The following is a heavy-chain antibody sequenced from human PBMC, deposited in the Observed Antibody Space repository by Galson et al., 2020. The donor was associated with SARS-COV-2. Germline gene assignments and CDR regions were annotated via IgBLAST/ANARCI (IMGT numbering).Heavy chain of an antibody. D-gene: IGHD2-2*01. CDR2: IYHSGST. V-gene: IGHV4-38-2*01. Sequence: SETLSLTCAVSGYSISSGYYWGWIRQPPGKGLEWIGSIYHSGSTYYNPSLKSRVTISVDTSKNQFSLKLSSVTAADTAVYYCASLLADEVRGYFDRWGRGTLVTVSA. CDR3: ASLLADEVRGYFDR. J-gene: IGHJ2*01. CDR1: GYSISSGYY.